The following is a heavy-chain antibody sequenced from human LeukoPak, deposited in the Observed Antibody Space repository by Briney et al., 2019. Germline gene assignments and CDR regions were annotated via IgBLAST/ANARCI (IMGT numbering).Heavy chain of an antibody. CDR2: ISGSGGST. CDR1: GFTFSSYG. Sequence: GGTLRLSCAAAGFTFSSYGMSWVRQAQGKGLEWVSAISGSGGSTYYADSGKGRFTISRDNSKNTLYLQMNSLRAEDTAVYYCATARGYSGYDFGYWGQGTLVSVSS. D-gene: IGHD5-12*01. CDR3: ATARGYSGYDFGY. J-gene: IGHJ4*02. V-gene: IGHV3-23*01.